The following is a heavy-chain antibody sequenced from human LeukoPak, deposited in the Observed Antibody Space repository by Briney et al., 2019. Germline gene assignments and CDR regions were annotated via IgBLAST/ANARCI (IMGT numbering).Heavy chain of an antibody. J-gene: IGHJ4*02. D-gene: IGHD3-10*01. Sequence: GASVKVSCKASGYSFPSYGISWVRRAPGQGPERMGWISPYNDNTNYAQKLQGRATLTTDTSTSTAYMELRSLRSDDTAVYYCARHFYGSGTYYHFDYWGQGTLVTVSS. V-gene: IGHV1-18*01. CDR2: ISPYNDNT. CDR3: ARHFYGSGTYYHFDY. CDR1: GYSFPSYG.